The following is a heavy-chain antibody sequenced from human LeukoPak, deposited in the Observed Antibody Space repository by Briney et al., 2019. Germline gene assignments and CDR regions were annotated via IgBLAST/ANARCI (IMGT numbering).Heavy chain of an antibody. CDR3: ARSYSSSWYWWYFDY. Sequence: GESLKISCKGSGYSFTSYWIGWVRQMPGKGLEWMGIIYPGDSDTRYSPSFQGQVTISADKSISTAYLQWSSLKASDTAMYYCARSYSSSWYWWYFDYWGQGTLVTVSS. V-gene: IGHV5-51*01. CDR1: GYSFTSYW. D-gene: IGHD6-13*01. CDR2: IYPGDSDT. J-gene: IGHJ4*02.